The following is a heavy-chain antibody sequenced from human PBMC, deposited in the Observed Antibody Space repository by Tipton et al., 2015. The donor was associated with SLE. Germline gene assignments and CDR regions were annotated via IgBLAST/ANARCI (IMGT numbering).Heavy chain of an antibody. V-gene: IGHV4-59*08. CDR2: IHYSGST. D-gene: IGHD2-21*02. Sequence: GLVKPSETLSLTCNVSGASFTDHYWSWIRQPPVKGLEWIGCIHYSGSTNYNPSLKSRVTMSVDTAKNQFSLKLTSVTAADTAVYYFARGSVTWRGAILGVDGWRQGTTVNVSS. CDR3: ARGSVTWRGAILGVDG. J-gene: IGHJ6*02. CDR1: GASFTDHY.